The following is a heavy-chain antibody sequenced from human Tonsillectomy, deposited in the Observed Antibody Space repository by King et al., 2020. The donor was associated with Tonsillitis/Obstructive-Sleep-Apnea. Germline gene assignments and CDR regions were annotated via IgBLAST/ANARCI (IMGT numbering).Heavy chain of an antibody. V-gene: IGHV5-10-1*03. CDR2: IDPGDSYT. Sequence: VQLVESGAEVKEPGESLRISCKGSGYSFTTFWINWVRQMPGKGLEWMGRIDPGDSYTNYSPSFQGHVTISPDKSITTAYLQWSSLKASDTAIYYCARGGDFGVVTDDGFEIWGQGTMVTVS. J-gene: IGHJ3*02. CDR3: ARGGDFGVVTDDGFEI. D-gene: IGHD3-3*01. CDR1: GYSFTTFW.